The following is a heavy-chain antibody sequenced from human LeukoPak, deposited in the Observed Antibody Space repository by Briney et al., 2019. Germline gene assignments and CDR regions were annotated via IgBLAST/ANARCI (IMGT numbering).Heavy chain of an antibody. D-gene: IGHD1-26*01. Sequence: PGGSLRLSCAASGFTFSSYGMHWVRQAPGKGLEWVAVISYDGSNKYYADSVKGRFTISRDNSKNTLYLQMDSLRSEDTAMYYCAKDSGNFANYYFDHWGQGTLVTVSS. J-gene: IGHJ4*02. CDR1: GFTFSSYG. CDR3: AKDSGNFANYYFDH. CDR2: ISYDGSNK. V-gene: IGHV3-30*18.